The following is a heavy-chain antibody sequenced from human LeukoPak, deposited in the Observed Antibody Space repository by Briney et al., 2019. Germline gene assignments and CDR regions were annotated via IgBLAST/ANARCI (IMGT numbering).Heavy chain of an antibody. CDR3: ARHYSTGYTSIWYFDL. D-gene: IGHD2-2*02. CDR2: IHQSGST. CDR1: GASLSGYY. Sequence: SQTLSLTCAVDGASLSGYYWSWDSQPPGKGREWNGEIHQSGSTNYNPSLKSRATISVGTSKHQFSLRLSAVTAADTAVYYCARHYSTGYTSIWYFDLWGRGTLVTVSS. J-gene: IGHJ2*01. V-gene: IGHV4-34*01.